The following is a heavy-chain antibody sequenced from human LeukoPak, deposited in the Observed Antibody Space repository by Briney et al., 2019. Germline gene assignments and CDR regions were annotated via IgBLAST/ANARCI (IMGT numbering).Heavy chain of an antibody. Sequence: ASVKVSCKASGYTFTSYGISWVRQAPGQGLEWMGWISAYNGNTNYAQKLQGRVAMTTDTSTSTAYMELRSLRSDDTAVYYCAIETYGSGSLDYWGQGTQVTVSS. D-gene: IGHD3-10*01. CDR1: GYTFTSYG. V-gene: IGHV1-18*01. CDR3: AIETYGSGSLDY. J-gene: IGHJ4*02. CDR2: ISAYNGNT.